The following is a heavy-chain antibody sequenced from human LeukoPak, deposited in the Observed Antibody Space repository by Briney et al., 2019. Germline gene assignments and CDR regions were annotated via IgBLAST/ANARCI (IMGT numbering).Heavy chain of an antibody. Sequence: PSETLSLTCTVSGGSISSTNHYWGWIRQPPGKGLEWIGSIHYSGSTSYNASLKSRVTISVDTSKTQFSLKMTSVTAADTGVYYCARLGRGYCSGSNCYWFDYWGQGTLVTVSS. CDR3: ARLGRGYCSGSNCYWFDY. CDR2: IHYSGST. V-gene: IGHV4-39*01. J-gene: IGHJ4*02. D-gene: IGHD2-15*01. CDR1: GGSISSTNHY.